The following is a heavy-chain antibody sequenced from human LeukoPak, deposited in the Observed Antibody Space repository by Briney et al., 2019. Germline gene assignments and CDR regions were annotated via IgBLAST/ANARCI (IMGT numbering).Heavy chain of an antibody. CDR3: ARETYYYDSSGYCSDY. Sequence: ASVKVSCKASGYTFTSYGISWVRQAPGQGLEWMGGISAYNGNTNYAQKLQGRVTMTTDTSTSTAYMELRSLRSDDTAVYYCARETYYYDSSGYCSDYWGQGTLVTVSS. V-gene: IGHV1-18*01. J-gene: IGHJ4*02. D-gene: IGHD3-22*01. CDR1: GYTFTSYG. CDR2: ISAYNGNT.